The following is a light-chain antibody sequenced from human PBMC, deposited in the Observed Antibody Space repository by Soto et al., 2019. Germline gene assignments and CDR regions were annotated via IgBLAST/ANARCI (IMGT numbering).Light chain of an antibody. CDR1: QSISSY. CDR3: QQTFTTPIT. CDR2: PPS. V-gene: IGKV1-39*01. J-gene: IGKJ1*01. Sequence: DIQISQSAASVSASVGDRVTITCRASQSISSYINWYQQKPGKAPKLLIFPPSTLQSGVPSRFSGSGSGTDFTLTINSLQPDDFATYYCQQTFTTPITFGHGTKVDIK.